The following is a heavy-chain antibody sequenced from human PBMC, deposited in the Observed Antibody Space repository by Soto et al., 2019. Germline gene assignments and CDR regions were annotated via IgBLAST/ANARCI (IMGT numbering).Heavy chain of an antibody. CDR1: GYTFTSYD. CDR2: MNPNSGYT. V-gene: IGHV1-8*01. Sequence: ASVKVSCKASGYTFTSYDINWVRQATGQGLEWMGWMNPNSGYTGHAQKFQGRVTMTRDTSTSTAYMELSSLRSEDTAVYYCARGGYDILTGYYNRYYYYGMDVWGQGTTVTVSS. CDR3: ARGGYDILTGYYNRYYYYGMDV. J-gene: IGHJ6*02. D-gene: IGHD3-9*01.